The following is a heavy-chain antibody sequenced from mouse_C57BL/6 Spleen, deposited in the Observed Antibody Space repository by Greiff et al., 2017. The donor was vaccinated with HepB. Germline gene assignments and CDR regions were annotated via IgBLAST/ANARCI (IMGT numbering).Heavy chain of an antibody. CDR3: ARDGSSYYYAMDY. CDR1: GYTFTSYG. J-gene: IGHJ4*01. V-gene: IGHV1-81*01. CDR2: IYPRSGNT. Sequence: VQLQQSGAELARPGASVKLSCKASGYTFTSYGISWVKQRTGQGLEWIGEIYPRSGNTYYNEKFKGKATLTADKSSSTAYMELRSLTSEDSAVDFCARDGSSYYYAMDYWGQGTSVTVSS. D-gene: IGHD1-1*01.